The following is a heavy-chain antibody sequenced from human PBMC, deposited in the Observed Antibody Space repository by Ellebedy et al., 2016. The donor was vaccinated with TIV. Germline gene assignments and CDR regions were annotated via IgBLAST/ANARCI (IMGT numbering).Heavy chain of an antibody. CDR2: ISGYNGDT. J-gene: IGHJ6*02. D-gene: IGHD5-24*01. CDR3: ARFTYAEMVDTAHYYGLDV. V-gene: IGHV1-18*01. Sequence: ASVKVSCKATGYTFSSYGFSWVRQAPGQGLEWMGWISGYNGDTQYAQKLQGRLTMTADATTSTVYMELRSLRSDDTAAYYCARFTYAEMVDTAHYYGLDVWGLGTTVTVSS. CDR1: GYTFSSYG.